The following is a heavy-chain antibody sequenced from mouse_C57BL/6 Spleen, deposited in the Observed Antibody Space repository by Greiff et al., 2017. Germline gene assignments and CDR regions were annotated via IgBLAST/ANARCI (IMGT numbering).Heavy chain of an antibody. CDR1: GFTFTDYY. CDR2: IRNKANGYTT. J-gene: IGHJ3*01. CDR3: ARYDYDGAWFAY. D-gene: IGHD2-4*01. V-gene: IGHV7-3*01. Sequence: EVKVEESGGGLVQPGGSLSLSCAASGFTFTDYYMSWVRQPPGKALEWLGFIRNKANGYTTEYSASVKGRFTISRDNSQSILYLQMNALRAEDSATYYCARYDYDGAWFAYWGQGTLVTVSA.